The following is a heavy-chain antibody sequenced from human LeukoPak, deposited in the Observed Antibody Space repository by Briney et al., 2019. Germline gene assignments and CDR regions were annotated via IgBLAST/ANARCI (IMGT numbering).Heavy chain of an antibody. D-gene: IGHD2-15*01. CDR2: INSDGSST. CDR1: GFTFSSYW. V-gene: IGHV3-74*01. J-gene: IGHJ4*02. Sequence: GGSLRLSCAASGFTFSSYWMHWVRHAPGKGLVWVSRINSDGSSTSYADSVKGRFTISRDNAKNTLYLQMNSLRAEDTAVYYCARARYCSGGSCYFDYWGQGTLVTVSS. CDR3: ARARYCSGGSCYFDY.